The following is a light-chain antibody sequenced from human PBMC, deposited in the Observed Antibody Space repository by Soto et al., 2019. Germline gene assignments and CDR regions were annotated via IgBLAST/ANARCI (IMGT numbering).Light chain of an antibody. Sequence: QMTQSASTLSGSVGDRVTITCRDNQTIRSWLAWYQQKPGKAPKLLIYRASTLKSGVPSRFSGSGSGTEFTLTISRLQPEDFALYYCQHYSSYAEPFGQGTKVDIK. V-gene: IGKV1-5*03. CDR1: QTIRSW. CDR3: QHYSSYAEP. J-gene: IGKJ1*01. CDR2: RAS.